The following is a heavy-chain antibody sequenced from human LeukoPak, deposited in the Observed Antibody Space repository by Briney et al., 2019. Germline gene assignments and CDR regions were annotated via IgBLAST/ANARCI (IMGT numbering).Heavy chain of an antibody. D-gene: IGHD4-23*01. J-gene: IGHJ4*02. Sequence: SETLSLTCTVSGGSISSSSYYWGWIRQPPGKGLEWIGSIYYSGSTYYNPSLKSRVTISVDTSKNQFSLKLSSVTAADTAVYYCARDNGGRSGYLGYWGQGTLVTASS. CDR1: GGSISSSSYY. CDR2: IYYSGST. V-gene: IGHV4-39*07. CDR3: ARDNGGRSGYLGY.